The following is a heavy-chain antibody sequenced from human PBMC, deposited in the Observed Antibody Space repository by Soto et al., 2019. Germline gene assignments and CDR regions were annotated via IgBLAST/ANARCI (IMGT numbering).Heavy chain of an antibody. Sequence: GGSLRLSCAASGFTFSSYWMSWVRQAPGKGLEWVANIKQDGSEKYYVDSVKGRFTISRENAKNSLYLQMNSLRAEDTAVYYCARNNRYCSSTSCYEGYYFDYWGQGTLVTVSS. J-gene: IGHJ4*02. CDR1: GFTFSSYW. V-gene: IGHV3-7*01. CDR2: IKQDGSEK. CDR3: ARNNRYCSSTSCYEGYYFDY. D-gene: IGHD2-2*01.